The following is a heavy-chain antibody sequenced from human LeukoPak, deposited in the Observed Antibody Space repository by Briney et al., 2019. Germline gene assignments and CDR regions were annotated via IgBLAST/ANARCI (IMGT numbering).Heavy chain of an antibody. CDR1: GYSISSGYY. Sequence: KPSETLSLTXAVSGYSISSGYYWGWIRQPPGKGLEWIGSIYHSGSTYYNPSLKSRVTISVDTSKNQFSLKLSSVTAADTAVYYCARGGKGPYFDYWGRGTLVTVSS. CDR3: ARGGKGPYFDY. J-gene: IGHJ4*02. CDR2: IYHSGST. D-gene: IGHD4-23*01. V-gene: IGHV4-38-2*01.